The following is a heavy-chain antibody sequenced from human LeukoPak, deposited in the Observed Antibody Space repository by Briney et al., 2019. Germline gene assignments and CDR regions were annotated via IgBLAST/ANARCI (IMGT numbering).Heavy chain of an antibody. CDR3: ARGRYYYDSSGYYYYFDY. Sequence: ASVKVSCKASGYTFTSYDINWVRQATGQGLEWMGWMNPNSGNTGYAQKFQGRVTMTRNTFISTAYMELSSLKSEDTAVYYCARGRYYYDSSGYYYYFDYWGQGTLVTVSS. D-gene: IGHD3-22*01. CDR2: MNPNSGNT. CDR1: GYTFTSYD. J-gene: IGHJ4*02. V-gene: IGHV1-8*01.